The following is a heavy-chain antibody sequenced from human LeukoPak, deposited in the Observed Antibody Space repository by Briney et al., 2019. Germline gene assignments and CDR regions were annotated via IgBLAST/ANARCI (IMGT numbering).Heavy chain of an antibody. V-gene: IGHV3-21*01. CDR2: ISSSSYI. J-gene: IGHJ4*02. CDR1: GFTFSSYS. Sequence: GGSLRLSCAASGFTFSSYSMNWVRQAPGKGLEWVSSISSSSYIYYADSVKGRFTISRDNAKNSLYLQMNSLRAEDTAVYYCASLYRVDFWSAKTDPFDYWGQGTLVTVSS. D-gene: IGHD3-3*01. CDR3: ASLYRVDFWSAKTDPFDY.